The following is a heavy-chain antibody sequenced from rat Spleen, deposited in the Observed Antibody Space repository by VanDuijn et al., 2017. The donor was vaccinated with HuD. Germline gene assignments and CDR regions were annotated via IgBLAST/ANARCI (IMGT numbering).Heavy chain of an antibody. D-gene: IGHD1-12*02. V-gene: IGHV5S10*01. Sequence: EVELVESGGGLVQPGTSLKLSCVASGFTFNNYWLSWVRQTPKKGLEWVATIIYDGSRTYYRNSVKGRFTISRDNAKSTLYLQLDSLRSEDTATYYCTTDTFYDGTYYPGGFDYWGQGVMVTVSS. J-gene: IGHJ2*01. CDR1: GFTFNNYW. CDR2: IIYDGSRT. CDR3: TTDTFYDGTYYPGGFDY.